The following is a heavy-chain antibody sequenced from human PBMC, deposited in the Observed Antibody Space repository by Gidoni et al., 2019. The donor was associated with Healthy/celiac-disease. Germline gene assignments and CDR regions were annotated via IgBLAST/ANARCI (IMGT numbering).Heavy chain of an antibody. J-gene: IGHJ4*02. V-gene: IGHV3-23*01. Sequence: EVQLLASGGGLVQPGGSLRLSCAASGLTFSSYAMSWVRPAPGKGLEWVSAISGSGGSTYYADSVKGRFNISSDNSKNTLYLQMYSLRAEDTAVYYCAKSSPTKQDYDFWSGISGYWGQGTLVTVSS. D-gene: IGHD3-3*01. CDR3: AKSSPTKQDYDFWSGISGY. CDR2: ISGSGGST. CDR1: GLTFSSYA.